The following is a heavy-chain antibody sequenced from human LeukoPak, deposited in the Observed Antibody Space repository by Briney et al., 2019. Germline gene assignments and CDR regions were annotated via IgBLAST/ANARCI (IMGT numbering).Heavy chain of an antibody. CDR2: MNPNSGNT. D-gene: IGHD3-16*01. CDR3: ARVNYDYVWGSYSPFDY. CDR1: GYTFTSYD. Sequence: ASVKVSCKASGYTFTSYDINWVRQATGQGREWMGWMNPNSGNTGYAQKFQGRVTITRNTSISTAYMELSSLRSEDTAVYYCARVNYDYVWGSYSPFDYWGQGTLVTVSS. J-gene: IGHJ4*02. V-gene: IGHV1-8*03.